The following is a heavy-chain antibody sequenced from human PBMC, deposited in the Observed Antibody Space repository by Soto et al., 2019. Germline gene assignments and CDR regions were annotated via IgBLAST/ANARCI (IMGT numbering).Heavy chain of an antibody. J-gene: IGHJ6*03. CDR2: VYHSAST. V-gene: IGHV4-59*01. CDR3: AREHCRSTSCYGGYHMDV. D-gene: IGHD2-2*01. Sequence: ETLSLTCTVSGGSISTFYWSWIRQPPGEGLEWIGDVYHSASTNYNPSLESRVTISVDTSKNQFSLKLNSVTAADTAVYYCAREHCRSTSCYGGYHMDVWGKGTTVTVSS. CDR1: GGSISTFY.